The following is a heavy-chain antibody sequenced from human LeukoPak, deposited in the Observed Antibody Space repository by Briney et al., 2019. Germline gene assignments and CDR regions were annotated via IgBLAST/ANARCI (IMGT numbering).Heavy chain of an antibody. V-gene: IGHV4-30-2*01. CDR3: ARDSPWSLGAFDI. Sequence: SQTLSLTCAVSGDSISNGAYSWSWIRQPPGKGLEWIGYIYHGGSTYYNPSLKSRVIISVDTSKNQFSLKLSSVTAADTAVYYCARDSPWSLGAFDIWGQGTMVTVSS. CDR2: IYHGGST. CDR1: GDSISNGAYS. J-gene: IGHJ3*02. D-gene: IGHD3-3*01.